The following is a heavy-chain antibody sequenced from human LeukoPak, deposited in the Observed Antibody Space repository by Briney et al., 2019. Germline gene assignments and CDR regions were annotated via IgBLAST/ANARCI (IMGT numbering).Heavy chain of an antibody. V-gene: IGHV4-59*11. Sequence: SETLSLTCAVSAPSFSSHYWTWIRHPPGKGLEWIGYISYIGSTNYNPSLKSRVTISIDTSKNQFSVKLSSVTAADTAVYYCARDLVTVTKGFDIWGQGTMVTVSS. CDR3: ARDLVTVTKGFDI. J-gene: IGHJ3*02. D-gene: IGHD4-17*01. CDR1: APSFSSHY. CDR2: ISYIGST.